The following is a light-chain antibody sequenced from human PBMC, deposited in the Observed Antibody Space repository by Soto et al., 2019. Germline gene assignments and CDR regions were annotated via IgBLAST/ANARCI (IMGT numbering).Light chain of an antibody. Sequence: QAVVTQEPSLAVSPGGTVTLTCGSSTGAVTSGHYPYWFQQKPGQAPRTLIYDATNKHSLTPARFSGSLLWGKAALTLSGALPEDEAEYFCLLSYDSSRQVFGGGTQLTVL. J-gene: IGLJ3*02. V-gene: IGLV7-46*01. CDR1: TGAVTSGHY. CDR2: DAT. CDR3: LLSYDSSRQV.